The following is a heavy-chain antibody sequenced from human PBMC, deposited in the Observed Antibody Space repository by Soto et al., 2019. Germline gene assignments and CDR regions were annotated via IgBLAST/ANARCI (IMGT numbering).Heavy chain of an antibody. V-gene: IGHV4-30-2*01. Sequence: SETLSLTCAVSGGSISSGGYSWSWIRQPPGKGLEWIGYIYHSGGTYYNPSLKSRVTISVDRSKNQFSLKLRSVTAADTAVYYCARGMAEEQIFYYFDYWGQGALVTVSS. CDR2: IYHSGGT. CDR3: ARGMAEEQIFYYFDY. CDR1: GGSISSGGYS. J-gene: IGHJ4*02. D-gene: IGHD3-9*01.